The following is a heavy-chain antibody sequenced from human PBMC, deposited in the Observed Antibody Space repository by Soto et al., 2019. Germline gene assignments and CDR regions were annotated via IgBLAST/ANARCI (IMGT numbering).Heavy chain of an antibody. CDR2: IYSGGVT. D-gene: IGHD3-16*01. CDR1: GFTVSSNY. V-gene: IGHV3-66*01. J-gene: IGHJ4*02. CDR3: AREGDLTRGVFGCDY. Sequence: EVQLVESGGGLVQPGGSLRLSCAASGFTVSSNYISWVRQAPGKGLEWVSVIYSGGVTNYADSVRGRFTISRDNSKNTVYLQMNSLRAEDTAVYYCAREGDLTRGVFGCDYWGQGTLVTVSS.